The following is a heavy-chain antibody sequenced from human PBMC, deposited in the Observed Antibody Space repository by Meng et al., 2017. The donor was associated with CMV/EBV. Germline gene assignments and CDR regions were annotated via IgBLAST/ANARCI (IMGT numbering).Heavy chain of an antibody. CDR2: IYYSGST. CDR1: GGSISSSSYY. J-gene: IGHJ5*02. CDR3: ARNIVVVPAATNWFDP. V-gene: IGHV4-39*07. Sequence: SETLSLTCTVSGGSISSSSYYWGWIRQPPGKGLGWIGSIYYSGSTYYNPSLKSRVTISVDTSKNQFSLKLSSVTAADTAVYYCARNIVVVPAATNWFDPWGQGTLVTVSS. D-gene: IGHD2-2*01.